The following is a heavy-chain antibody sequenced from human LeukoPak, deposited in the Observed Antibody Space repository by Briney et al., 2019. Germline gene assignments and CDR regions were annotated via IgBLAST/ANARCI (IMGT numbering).Heavy chain of an antibody. CDR2: IIPIFGTA. J-gene: IGHJ4*02. CDR3: AREGPYSSGWDLDY. V-gene: IGHV1-69*13. CDR1: GGTFSSYA. Sequence: ASVKVSCKASGGTFSSYAISWVRQAPGQGLEWMGGIIPIFGTANYAQKFQGRATITADESTSTAYMELSSLRSEDTAVYYCAREGPYSSGWDLDYWGQGTLVTVSS. D-gene: IGHD6-19*01.